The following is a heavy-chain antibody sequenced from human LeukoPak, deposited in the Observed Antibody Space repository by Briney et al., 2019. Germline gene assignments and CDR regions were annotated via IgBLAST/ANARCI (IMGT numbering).Heavy chain of an antibody. CDR2: ISSSGSYI. D-gene: IGHD1-1*01. Sequence: GGSLRLSCAAPGFTFSTYSMNWVRQAPGKGLEWVSSISSSGSYIFYTDSARGRFTISRDNAKNSLYLQMNSLRVEDTAVYYCARDSVVQPANRFDFWGQGTLVTVSS. J-gene: IGHJ4*02. V-gene: IGHV3-21*01. CDR3: ARDSVVQPANRFDF. CDR1: GFTFSTYS.